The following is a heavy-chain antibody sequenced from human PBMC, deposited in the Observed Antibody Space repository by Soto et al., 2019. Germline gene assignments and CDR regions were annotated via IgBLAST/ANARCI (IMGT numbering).Heavy chain of an antibody. CDR1: GYTFTVYY. CDR2: INPKSGGT. D-gene: IGHD1-26*01. Sequence: ASVKVSCKASGYTFTVYYMHWVRQAPGQGLEWMGWINPKSGGTMYPQKFQGRVTMTWDTSITTAYMALTRLRSDDTAVYYCARDLAKGGGSAGFDYWGQGTLVTVSS. J-gene: IGHJ4*02. CDR3: ARDLAKGGGSAGFDY. V-gene: IGHV1-2*02.